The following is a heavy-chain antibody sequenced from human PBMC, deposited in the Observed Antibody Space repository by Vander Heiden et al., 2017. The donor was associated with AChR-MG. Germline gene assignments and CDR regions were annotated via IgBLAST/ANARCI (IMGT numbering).Heavy chain of an antibody. V-gene: IGHV3-33*01. CDR1: GFTFSSYG. D-gene: IGHD2-15*01. J-gene: IGHJ2*01. CDR2: IWYDGSNK. CDR3: ARGLHTVVKPFENWYFDL. Sequence: QVQLVESGGGVVQPGRSLRLSCAASGFTFSSYGMHWVRQAPGKGLEWVAVIWYDGSNKYYADSVKGRVTISRDNSKNTLYLQMNSLRAEDTAVYYCARGLHTVVKPFENWYFDLWGRGTLVTVSS.